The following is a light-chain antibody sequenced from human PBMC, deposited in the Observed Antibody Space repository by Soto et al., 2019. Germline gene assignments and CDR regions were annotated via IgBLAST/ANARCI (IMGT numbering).Light chain of an antibody. CDR3: QAWDSSTACYV. V-gene: IGLV3-1*01. CDR2: QDN. CDR1: KLGDKY. J-gene: IGLJ1*01. Sequence: YELTQPPSVSVSPGQTASITCSGDKLGDKYACWYQQKPGQSPVLVIYQDNKRPSGIPERFSGSNSGNTATLTISGTQAMDEADYYCQAWDSSTACYVFGTGTKVTVL.